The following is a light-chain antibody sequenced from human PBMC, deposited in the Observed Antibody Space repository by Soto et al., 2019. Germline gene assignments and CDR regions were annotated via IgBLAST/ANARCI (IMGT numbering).Light chain of an antibody. V-gene: IGLV2-23*01. Sequence: QPPPPSGAPGQTIPHSRPWGNSDFWGYNSFSLDQQNPHTPPQTLNYKGTPPPPRGSHRFSGSTSGNAVSLTISALQADDEADYFCCSSAPESTYVFGTGTKVTVL. CDR3: CSSAPESTYV. CDR2: KGT. CDR1: NSDFWGYNS. J-gene: IGLJ1*01.